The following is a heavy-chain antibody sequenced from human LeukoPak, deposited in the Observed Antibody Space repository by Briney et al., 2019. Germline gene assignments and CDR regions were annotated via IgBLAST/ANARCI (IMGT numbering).Heavy chain of an antibody. CDR1: GGSISSGDYY. J-gene: IGHJ4*02. Sequence: SETLSLTCTVSGGSISSGDYYWSWIRQPPGKGLEWIGYIYYSGSTYYNPSLKSRVTISVDTSKNQFSLKLSSVTAADTAVYYCARVMGIGHFDYWGQGTLVTVSS. V-gene: IGHV4-30-4*01. CDR2: IYYSGST. CDR3: ARVMGIGHFDY. D-gene: IGHD3-16*01.